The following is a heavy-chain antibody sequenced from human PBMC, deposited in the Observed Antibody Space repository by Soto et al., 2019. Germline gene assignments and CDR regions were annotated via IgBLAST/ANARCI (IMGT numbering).Heavy chain of an antibody. Sequence: LRLSCTTAGFSFASFAMTWVRQAPGKGLEWVATISGSDSKTYYADSVKGRFSISRDTSRNTLYLQMNSLRADDTAIYYCAKWSYLDYWGQGTRVTVSS. CDR1: GFSFASFA. J-gene: IGHJ4*02. CDR3: AKWSYLDY. D-gene: IGHD3-3*01. V-gene: IGHV3-23*01. CDR2: ISGSDSKT.